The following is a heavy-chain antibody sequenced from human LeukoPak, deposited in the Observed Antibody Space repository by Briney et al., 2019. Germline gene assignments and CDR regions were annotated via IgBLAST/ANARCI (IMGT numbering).Heavy chain of an antibody. V-gene: IGHV5-51*01. CDR2: IYPGDSDT. D-gene: IGHD6-19*01. CDR3: ARHRGSGWSGGGVWFDP. Sequence: GESLKISCKGSGYSFTSYWIGWVRQMPGKGLEWMGIIYPGDSDTRYSPSFLGQVTISADKSISTAYLQWSSLKASDTAMYYCARHRGSGWSGGGVWFDPWGQGTLVTVSS. CDR1: GYSFTSYW. J-gene: IGHJ5*02.